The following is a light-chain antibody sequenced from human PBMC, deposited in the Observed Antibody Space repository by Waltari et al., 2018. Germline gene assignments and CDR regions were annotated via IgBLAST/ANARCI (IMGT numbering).Light chain of an antibody. CDR1: SSDVGGSNY. V-gene: IGLV2-14*03. Sequence: QSALTQPASVSGSPGQSITISCTGPSSDVGGSNYVSWYPQHPGKAPKLMIYDVSNRPSGVSNRFSGSKSGNTASLTISGLQAEDEADYYCSSYTSSSTVVFGGGTKLTVL. CDR3: SSYTSSSTVV. CDR2: DVS. J-gene: IGLJ2*01.